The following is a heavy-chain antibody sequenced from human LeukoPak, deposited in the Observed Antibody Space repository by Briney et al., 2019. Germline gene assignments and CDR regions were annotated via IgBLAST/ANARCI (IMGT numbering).Heavy chain of an antibody. J-gene: IGHJ6*03. CDR1: GFSFSSYN. V-gene: IGHV3-21*01. D-gene: IGHD1-26*01. CDR3: ARDPYSGTYGNTYYYYMDV. Sequence: GGSLRLSCLASGFSFSSYNMDWVRQTPGKGLEWISSITTSSTYTFYADSVKGRFTISRDNARNSLYLQMNSLRVEDTAVYYCARDPYSGTYGNTYYYYMDVWGKGTTVTISS. CDR2: ITTSSTYT.